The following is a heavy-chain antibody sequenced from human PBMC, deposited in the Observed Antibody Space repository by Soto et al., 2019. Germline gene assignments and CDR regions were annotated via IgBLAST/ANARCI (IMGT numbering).Heavy chain of an antibody. Sequence: PSETLSLTCAVSGGSISSGGYSWSWIRQPPGKGLEWIGYIYHSGSTYYNPSLKSRVTISVDRSKNQFSLKLSSVTAADTAVYYCARMVVATIPYYFDYWGQGTLVTVSS. J-gene: IGHJ4*02. CDR1: GGSISSGGYS. V-gene: IGHV4-30-2*01. D-gene: IGHD5-12*01. CDR3: ARMVVATIPYYFDY. CDR2: IYHSGST.